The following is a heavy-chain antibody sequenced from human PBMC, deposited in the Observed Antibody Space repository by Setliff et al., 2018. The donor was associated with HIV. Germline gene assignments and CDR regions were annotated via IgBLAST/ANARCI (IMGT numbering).Heavy chain of an antibody. CDR3: ASEKVAWTVSDSFFEF. J-gene: IGHJ4*02. CDR1: GGSISKYF. Sequence: PSETLSLTCTVSGGSISKYFWSWIRQSAEKGLEWIGRIYSSGSTNQNPSLKSRVSMSVDTSKSQFSLKLSSVTAADTAVYYCASEKVAWTVSDSFFEFWGQGVPVTVSS. V-gene: IGHV4-4*07. D-gene: IGHD2-15*01. CDR2: IYSSGST.